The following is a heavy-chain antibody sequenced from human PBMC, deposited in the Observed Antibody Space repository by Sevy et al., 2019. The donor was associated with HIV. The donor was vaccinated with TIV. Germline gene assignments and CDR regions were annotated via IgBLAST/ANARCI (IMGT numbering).Heavy chain of an antibody. CDR3: ARGDYFDRTGLFTDVFEV. V-gene: IGHV3-7*04. Sequence: GGSLRLSCEASGFTFDKYWMSWVRQAPGKGLEWIGNIKHDGSEHFYVDSVKGRFTISRDNAKKSLYLQMSNLKAEDTAVYYCARGDYFDRTGLFTDVFEVWGRGTMVTVSS. CDR1: GFTFDKYW. D-gene: IGHD3-22*01. CDR2: IKHDGSEH. J-gene: IGHJ3*01.